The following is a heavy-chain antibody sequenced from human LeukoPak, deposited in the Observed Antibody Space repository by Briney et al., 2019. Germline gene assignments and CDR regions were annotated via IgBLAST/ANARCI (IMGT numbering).Heavy chain of an antibody. J-gene: IGHJ6*04. CDR3: ARDRYDFWSGYFEV. V-gene: IGHV4-38-2*02. CDR2: IYISGST. CDR1: GYSISSGYY. Sequence: SETLSLTCTVSGYSISSGYYWAWLRQTPGKGLEWIGRIYISGSTNYNPSLKSRVTISRDTSKNEFSLKLSSVTAADTAVYYCARDRYDFWSGYFEVWGKGTTVAVSS. D-gene: IGHD3-3*01.